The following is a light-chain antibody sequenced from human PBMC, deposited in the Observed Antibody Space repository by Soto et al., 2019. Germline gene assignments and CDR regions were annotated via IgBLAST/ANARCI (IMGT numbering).Light chain of an antibody. CDR2: ATS. V-gene: IGKV3-20*01. J-gene: IGKJ1*01. Sequence: DIVLTQSPCTLSLSPGERSTLSCRASQSVSSRYLAWYHQKGGQAPRPLIYATSSRATDVPDRFSGSESGTDFTLTSSRLEPEDIAVYYCQQYGNPLPGTFGQGTKVDIK. CDR1: QSVSSRY. CDR3: QQYGNPLPGT.